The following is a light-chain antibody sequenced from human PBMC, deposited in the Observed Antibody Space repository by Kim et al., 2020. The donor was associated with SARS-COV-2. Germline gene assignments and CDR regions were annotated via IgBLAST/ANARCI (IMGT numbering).Light chain of an antibody. Sequence: DIQMTQSPSSLSASVGDRVTITCRASQSISSYLNWYQQKPGKAPKRLIYAASSLQSGVPSRFSGSGSGTEFTLTISSLQPEDFATYYCLQHNSYPLTFGGGTKLEI. J-gene: IGKJ4*01. V-gene: IGKV1-17*01. CDR2: AAS. CDR3: LQHNSYPLT. CDR1: QSISSY.